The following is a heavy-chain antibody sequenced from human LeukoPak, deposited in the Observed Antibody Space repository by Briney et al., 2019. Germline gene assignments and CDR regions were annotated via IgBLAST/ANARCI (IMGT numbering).Heavy chain of an antibody. D-gene: IGHD2-15*01. Sequence: PGGSLRLSCAASGFTLSSYAMSWVRQAPGKGLEWVSAISDTGNTYHADSVKGRFTISRDSSKNTLFLQMNRLRPEDAPVYYCAKAPVTTCRGAFCYPFDYWGLGTLVTVSS. J-gene: IGHJ4*02. CDR1: GFTLSSYA. CDR3: AKAPVTTCRGAFCYPFDY. CDR2: ISDTGNT. V-gene: IGHV3-23*01.